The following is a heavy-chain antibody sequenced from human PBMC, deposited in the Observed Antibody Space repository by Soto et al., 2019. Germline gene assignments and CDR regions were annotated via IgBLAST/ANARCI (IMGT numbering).Heavy chain of an antibody. CDR2: ISVSDAFI. Sequence: EVQLLESGGELVQPGGSLRLSCAASGFHVGAFAVNWVRQAPGKGLEWVSGISVSDAFIYYADSVRGRFSISRDASENILYLQMNSIRVDDTALSYCTRETVAGITGLDYWGPGTLVTVSS. CDR1: GFHVGAFA. J-gene: IGHJ4*02. V-gene: IGHV3-23*01. D-gene: IGHD1-20*01. CDR3: TRETVAGITGLDY.